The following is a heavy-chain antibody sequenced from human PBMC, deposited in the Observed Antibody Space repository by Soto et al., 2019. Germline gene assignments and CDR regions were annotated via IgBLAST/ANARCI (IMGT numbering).Heavy chain of an antibody. J-gene: IGHJ6*02. D-gene: IGHD2-15*01. CDR3: AGAHDIGYCSGGSCYRDYYYGMDV. CDR2: IYHSGST. V-gene: IGHV4-4*02. CDR1: GGSISSSNW. Sequence: SETLSLTCAVSGGSISSSNWWSWVRQPPGKGLEWIGEIYHSGSTNYNPSLKSRVTISVDKSKNQFSLKLSSVTAADTAVYYCAGAHDIGYCSGGSCYRDYYYGMDVWGQGTTVTVSS.